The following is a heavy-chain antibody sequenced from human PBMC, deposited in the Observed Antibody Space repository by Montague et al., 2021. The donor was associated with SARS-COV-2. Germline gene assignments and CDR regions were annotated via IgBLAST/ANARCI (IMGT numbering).Heavy chain of an antibody. CDR2: IYYSGST. CDR1: GGSISNYY. Sequence: SETLSLTCTVSGGSISNYYWSWIRHPPGRGLEWIGYIYYSGSTDYSPSLKSRVTISLDTPKNRFSLKVTSVTAADTAVYYCARGGGYYNYGLDVWGPGTTVTVSS. V-gene: IGHV4-59*01. CDR3: ARGGGYYNYGLDV. J-gene: IGHJ6*02. D-gene: IGHD3-22*01.